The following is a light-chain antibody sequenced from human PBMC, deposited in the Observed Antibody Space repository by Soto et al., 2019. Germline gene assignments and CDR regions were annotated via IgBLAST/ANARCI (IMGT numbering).Light chain of an antibody. Sequence: QSALTQPASVSGSPGQPITISCAGTMRDVGAYNLVSWYQQHPGRAPQLIIYEVRNRPSGISFRFSGSKSGNTASLTISGLQAEDEADYYCSSYTSKSSLIFGGGTTVTVL. CDR2: EVR. J-gene: IGLJ2*01. CDR1: MRDVGAYNL. CDR3: SSYTSKSSLI. V-gene: IGLV2-14*01.